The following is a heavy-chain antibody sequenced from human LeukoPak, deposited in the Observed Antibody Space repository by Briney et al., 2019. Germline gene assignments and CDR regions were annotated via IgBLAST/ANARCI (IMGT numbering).Heavy chain of an antibody. D-gene: IGHD1-14*01. CDR1: GFTFDDYA. CDR2: ISWNSGSI. CDR3: AKDISMKNPYYYCGMDV. V-gene: IGHV3-9*01. J-gene: IGHJ6*02. Sequence: GGSLRLSCAASGFTFDDYAMHWVRQAPGKGLEWVSGISWNSGSIGYADSVKGRFTISRDNAKNSLYLQMNSLRAEDTALYYCAKDISMKNPYYYCGMDVWGQGTTVTVSS.